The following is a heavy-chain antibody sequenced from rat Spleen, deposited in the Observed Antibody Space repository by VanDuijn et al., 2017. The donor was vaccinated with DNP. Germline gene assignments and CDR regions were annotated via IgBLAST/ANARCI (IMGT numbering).Heavy chain of an antibody. V-gene: IGHV5-19*01. J-gene: IGHJ3*01. CDR3: ATTIFDY. CDR2: ISPSGGST. CDR1: EFTFSNYG. Sequence: EVQLVESGGGLVQPGRSLKLSCAASEFTFSNYGMAWVRQAPTKGLEWVATISPSGGSTYHRDSVKGRFTISRDNAKSTLYLQMDSLRSEDTATYYCATTIFDYWGQGTLVTVSS.